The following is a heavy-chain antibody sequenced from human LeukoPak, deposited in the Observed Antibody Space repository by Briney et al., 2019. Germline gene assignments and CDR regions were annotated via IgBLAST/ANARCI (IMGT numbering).Heavy chain of an antibody. J-gene: IGHJ6*02. CDR2: ISSSSSYI. Sequence: GGSLRLSCAASGLTFSSHWMHWVRQAPGKGLEWVSSISSSSSYIYYADSVKGRFTISRDNAKNSLYLQMNSLRAEDTAVYYCARDPGTIFGVVITNYYGMDVWGQGTTVTVSS. CDR3: ARDPGTIFGVVITNYYGMDV. D-gene: IGHD3-3*01. CDR1: GLTFSSHW. V-gene: IGHV3-21*01.